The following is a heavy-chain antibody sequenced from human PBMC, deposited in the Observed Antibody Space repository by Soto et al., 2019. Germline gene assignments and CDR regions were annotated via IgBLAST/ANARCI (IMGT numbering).Heavy chain of an antibody. CDR3: ARGYCSGGSCYDPPPY. Sequence: QVQLQESGPGLVKPSRTLSLTCTVSGGSISSGGYYWSWIRQHPGKGLEWIGYIYYSGSTYYNPSLKSRVTISVDTSKNQFSLKLSSVTAADTAVYYCARGYCSGGSCYDPPPYWGQGTLVTVSS. D-gene: IGHD2-15*01. CDR2: IYYSGST. CDR1: GGSISSGGYY. J-gene: IGHJ4*02. V-gene: IGHV4-31*03.